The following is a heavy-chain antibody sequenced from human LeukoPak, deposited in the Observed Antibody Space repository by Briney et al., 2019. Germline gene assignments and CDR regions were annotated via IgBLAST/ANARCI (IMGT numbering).Heavy chain of an antibody. CDR3: ARGAILGAFNLMDY. D-gene: IGHD1-26*01. Sequence: GGSLRLSCAASGFSFSNYAMHWVRQAPGKGLDWVAVILYDGSIQNPADSVRGRFIISRDNSKNTVFLQMSSLTTADTAVYYCARGAILGAFNLMDYWGQGTLVTVSS. CDR2: ILYDGSIQ. CDR1: GFSFSNYA. V-gene: IGHV3-30*04. J-gene: IGHJ4*02.